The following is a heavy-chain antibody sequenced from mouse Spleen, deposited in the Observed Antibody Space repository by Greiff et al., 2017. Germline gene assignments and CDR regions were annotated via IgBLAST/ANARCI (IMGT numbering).Heavy chain of an antibody. CDR3: ARHDGGTSYFDY. D-gene: IGHD1-1*01. J-gene: IGHJ2*01. Sequence: EVKLVESGGGLVKPGGSLKLSCAASGFTFSSYGMSWVRQTPEKRLEWVATISGGGSYTYYPDSVKGRFTISRDNAKNNLYLQMSSLRSEDTALYYCARHDGGTSYFDYWGQGTTLTVSS. CDR1: GFTFSSYG. CDR2: ISGGGSYT. V-gene: IGHV5-9-2*01.